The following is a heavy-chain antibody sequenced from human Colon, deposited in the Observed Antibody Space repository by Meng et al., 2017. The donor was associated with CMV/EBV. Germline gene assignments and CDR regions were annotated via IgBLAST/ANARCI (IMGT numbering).Heavy chain of an antibody. CDR2: IYYSGST. J-gene: IGHJ4*02. D-gene: IGHD3-9*01. CDR3: ARDSLYYDILTGYNPAGYFDY. Sequence: SETLSLTCTVSGGSISSYYWSWIRQPPGKGLEWIGYIYYSGSTNYNPSLKSRVTISVDTSKNQFSLKLSSVTAADTAVYYCARDSLYYDILTGYNPAGYFDYWGQGTLVTVSS. V-gene: IGHV4-59*01. CDR1: GGSISSYY.